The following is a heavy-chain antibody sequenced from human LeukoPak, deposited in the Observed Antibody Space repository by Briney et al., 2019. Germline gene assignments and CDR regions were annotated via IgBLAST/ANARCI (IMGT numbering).Heavy chain of an antibody. CDR2: ISYDGSNK. D-gene: IGHD2-2*02. CDR3: ARDLKYQLLYIDYYYYYGMDV. V-gene: IGHV3-30*04. CDR1: GFTFSSYA. Sequence: GRSLRHSCAASGFTFSSYAMHWVRQAPGKGLEWVAVISYDGSNKYYADSVKGRFTISRDNSKNTLYLQMNSLRAEDTAVYYCARDLKYQLLYIDYYYYYGMDVWGQGTTVTVSS. J-gene: IGHJ6*02.